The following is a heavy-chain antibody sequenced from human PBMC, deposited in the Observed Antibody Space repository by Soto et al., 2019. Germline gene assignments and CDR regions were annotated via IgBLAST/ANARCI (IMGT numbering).Heavy chain of an antibody. V-gene: IGHV3-72*01. CDR2: TRNKANSYST. CDR1: GFTFSDHY. J-gene: IGHJ4*02. Sequence: EVQVVESGGGLVQPGGSLRLSCAVSGFTFSDHYMDWVRQAPGKGLEWVGRTRNKANSYSTEYAASVKGRFTISRDDSKNSLYLQMNSLKTEDTAVYYCSGWYHFDYRGQGTLVTVSS. D-gene: IGHD6-19*01. CDR3: SGWYHFDY.